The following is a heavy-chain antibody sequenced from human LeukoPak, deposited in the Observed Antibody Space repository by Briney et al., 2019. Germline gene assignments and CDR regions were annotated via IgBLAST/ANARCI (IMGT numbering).Heavy chain of an antibody. CDR2: ISYDGSNK. Sequence: GGSLRLSCAASGFTFSSYAMHWVRQAPGKGLEWVAVISYDGSNKYYADSVKGRFTISRDNSKNTLFLQMNSLRAEDTAVYYCAKDFATYCNGGCDFQHWGQGTLVTVSS. J-gene: IGHJ1*01. CDR3: AKDFATYCNGGCDFQH. D-gene: IGHD2-15*01. CDR1: GFTFSSYA. V-gene: IGHV3-30*04.